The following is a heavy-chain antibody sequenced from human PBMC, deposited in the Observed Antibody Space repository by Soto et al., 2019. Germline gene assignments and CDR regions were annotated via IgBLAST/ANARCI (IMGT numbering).Heavy chain of an antibody. Sequence: VQLVESGGGLVQPGGSLRLSCVASGFTFSDSVIHWVRQASGKGLEWVGRIRAKVKNYATAYSASVNGRFAASRDDSTNTAYLHMNSLRMEDTAIYYCVRGGTVTWRFDPWGQGTLVIVSS. V-gene: IGHV3-73*01. CDR3: VRGGTVTWRFDP. CDR1: GFTFSDSV. J-gene: IGHJ5*02. CDR2: IRAKVKNYAT.